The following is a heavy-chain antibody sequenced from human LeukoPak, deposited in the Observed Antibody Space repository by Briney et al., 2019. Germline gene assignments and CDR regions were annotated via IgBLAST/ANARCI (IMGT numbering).Heavy chain of an antibody. J-gene: IGHJ4*02. CDR1: GFTFSSYA. D-gene: IGHD3-10*01. Sequence: GSLRLSCAASGFTFSSYAMSWIRQPPGRGLEWIGEINHSGSTNYNPSLKSRVTISVDTSKNQFSLKLSSVTAADTAVYYCARRVVVVTMVRGVMEVDYWGQGTLVTVSS. CDR2: INHSGST. V-gene: IGHV4-34*01. CDR3: ARRVVVVTMVRGVMEVDY.